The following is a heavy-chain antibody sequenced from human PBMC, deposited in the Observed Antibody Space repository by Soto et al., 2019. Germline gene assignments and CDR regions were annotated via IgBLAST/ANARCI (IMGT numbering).Heavy chain of an antibody. Sequence: ASVKVSCKASGGTLSSYAISWVRQAPGQGLEWMGGIIPIFGTANYAQKFQGRVTITADKSTSTAYMELSSLRSEDTAVYYCARGRRIAARPERLMGVWGPGTRVTVS. V-gene: IGHV1-69*06. D-gene: IGHD6-6*01. CDR2: IIPIFGTA. CDR1: GGTLSSYA. J-gene: IGHJ6*02. CDR3: ARGRRIAARPERLMGV.